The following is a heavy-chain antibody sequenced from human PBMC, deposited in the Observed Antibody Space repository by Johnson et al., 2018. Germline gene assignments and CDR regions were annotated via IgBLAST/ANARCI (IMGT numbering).Heavy chain of an antibody. CDR2: VYYTGRP. D-gene: IGHD2-15*01. J-gene: IGHJ6*03. CDR3: ARIINAPGYYFYYMDV. Sequence: QVQFQEAGPRLVEPSETLSLTCSVSGGSFSSSPDYWGWIRQPPGKGLECIGIVYYTGRPYYTPSLSSRVTMSLDTSTNQFSLNLRSVTAADTAVYYCARIINAPGYYFYYMDVWGKGTTVTVSS. V-gene: IGHV4-39*07. CDR1: GGSFSSSPDY.